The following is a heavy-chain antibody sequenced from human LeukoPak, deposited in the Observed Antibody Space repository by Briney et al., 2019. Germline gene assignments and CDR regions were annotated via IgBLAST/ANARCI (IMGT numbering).Heavy chain of an antibody. J-gene: IGHJ4*02. V-gene: IGHV3-64D*06. D-gene: IGHD6-19*01. CDR3: VKATGTSNDWYNYFDY. CDR1: GITLSSYT. CDR2: ISSKVGST. Sequence: GGSLRLSCSASGITLSSYTMHWVRQAPGKGLEYVSTISSKVGSTRYADSVKDRFTISRDNSRNTLYLQMSSLRAEDTAVYYCVKATGTSNDWYNYFDYWGQGTLVTVSS.